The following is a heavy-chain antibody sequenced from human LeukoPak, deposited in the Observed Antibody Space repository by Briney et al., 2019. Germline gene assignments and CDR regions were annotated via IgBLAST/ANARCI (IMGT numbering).Heavy chain of an antibody. V-gene: IGHV4-59*01. Sequence: PSETLSLTCTVSGGXISSYFWSCIRQPPGKGLEWIGFIYYTGIMNYNPSLKSRATISIDTSKNQFSLNLASVTAADTAVYYCARGLAVSGKLYAFDIWGQGTMVTVSS. CDR1: GGXISSYF. J-gene: IGHJ3*02. CDR2: IYYTGIM. CDR3: ARGLAVSGKLYAFDI. D-gene: IGHD6-19*01.